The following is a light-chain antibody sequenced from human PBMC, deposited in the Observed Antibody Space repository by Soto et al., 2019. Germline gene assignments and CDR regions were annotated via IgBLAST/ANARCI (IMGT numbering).Light chain of an antibody. CDR3: LPATHSPWA. J-gene: IGKJ1*01. V-gene: IGKV2-24*01. Sequence: DIVLTQAPLSSPVTLGQPASISCRSSQSLVHSDGNTYLSWLHQRPGQPPRLLISKISKRFSGVPHRVSGGGAGTDFTRTITRLEDEDVGVYYCLPATHSPWAFGQGNKGEI. CDR2: KIS. CDR1: QSLVHSDGNTY.